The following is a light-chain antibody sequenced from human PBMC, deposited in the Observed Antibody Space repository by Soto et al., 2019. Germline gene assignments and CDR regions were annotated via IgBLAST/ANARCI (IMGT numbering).Light chain of an antibody. CDR1: QSVSNN. J-gene: IGKJ4*01. Sequence: IVLTPSPFTLSLLPQKRXSMSCRASQSVSNNYLAWYQQKPGQAPRLLIYGASTRATGVPARFSGSRSGTEFTLTISSLQSEDFAVYYCQRYNNWPLTFGGGTKVDI. CDR2: GAS. CDR3: QRYNNWPLT. V-gene: IGKV3-15*01.